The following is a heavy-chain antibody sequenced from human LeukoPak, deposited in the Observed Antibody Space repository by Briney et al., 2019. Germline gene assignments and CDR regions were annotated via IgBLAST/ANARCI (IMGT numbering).Heavy chain of an antibody. V-gene: IGHV1-69*05. J-gene: IGHJ6*03. D-gene: IGHD3-3*01. CDR1: GGTFIRYA. CDR3: ARSAVVDFWSGYYASRGNYYYYYMDV. CDR2: IIPIFGTA. Sequence: GASVKVSCKASGGTFIRYAISWVRQAPGQGREWMGGIIPIFGTANYAQKFQGRVTITTDESTSTAYMELSSLRSEDTAVYYCARSAVVDFWSGYYASRGNYYYYYMDVWDKGTTVTVSS.